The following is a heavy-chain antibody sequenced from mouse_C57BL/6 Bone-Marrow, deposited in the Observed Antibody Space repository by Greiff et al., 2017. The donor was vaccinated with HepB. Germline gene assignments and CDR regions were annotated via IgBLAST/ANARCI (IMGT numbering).Heavy chain of an antibody. CDR2: IHPNSGST. CDR3: ARSHHYYGTVYWYFDV. V-gene: IGHV1-64*01. CDR1: GYTFTSYW. D-gene: IGHD1-1*01. Sequence: QVQLQQPGAELVKPGASVKLSCKASGYTFTSYWMHWVKQRPGQGLEWIGMIHPNSGSTNYNEKFKSKATLTVDKSSSTAYMQLSSLTSEDSAVYYCARSHHYYGTVYWYFDVWGTGTTVTVSS. J-gene: IGHJ1*03.